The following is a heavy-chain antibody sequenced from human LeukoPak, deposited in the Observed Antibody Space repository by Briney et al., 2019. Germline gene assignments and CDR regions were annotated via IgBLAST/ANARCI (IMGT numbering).Heavy chain of an antibody. D-gene: IGHD2-8*01. CDR1: GYTFTSYG. V-gene: IGHV1-18*01. Sequence: ASVKVSCKASGYTFTSYGIGWVRQAPGHGLEWMGWISGYNADTNFAQKIQGRVTMTTDTSTSTAYMELRSLRSDDTAVYYCARIGIFCTDGVCFANYFDYWGQGTLVTVSS. CDR2: ISGYNADT. J-gene: IGHJ4*02. CDR3: ARIGIFCTDGVCFANYFDY.